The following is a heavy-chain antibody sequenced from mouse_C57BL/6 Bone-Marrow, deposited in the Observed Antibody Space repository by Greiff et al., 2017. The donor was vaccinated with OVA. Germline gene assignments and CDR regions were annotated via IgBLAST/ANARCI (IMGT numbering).Heavy chain of an antibody. CDR1: GYTFTDYE. Sequence: VNVVESGAELVRPGASVTLSCKASGYTFTDYEMHWVKQTPVHGLEWIGAIDPETGGTAYNQKFKGKAILTAEKSSSTAYMELRSLTSEDSAVYYCTRGYSNYYAMDYWGQGTSVTVSS. V-gene: IGHV1-15*01. J-gene: IGHJ4*01. D-gene: IGHD2-5*01. CDR3: TRGYSNYYAMDY. CDR2: IDPETGGT.